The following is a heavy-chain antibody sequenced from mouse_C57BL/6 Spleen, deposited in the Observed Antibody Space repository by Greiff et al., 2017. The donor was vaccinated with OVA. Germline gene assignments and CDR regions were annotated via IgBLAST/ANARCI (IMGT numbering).Heavy chain of an antibody. CDR3: TTRGITTVVATDWYFDV. CDR2: IDPENGDT. V-gene: IGHV14-4*01. J-gene: IGHJ1*03. D-gene: IGHD1-1*01. CDR1: GFNIKDDY. Sequence: VQLKQSGAELVRPGASVKLSCTASGFNIKDDYMHWVKQRPEQGLEWIGWIDPENGDTEYASKFQGKATITADTSSNTAYLQLSSLTSEDTAVYYCTTRGITTVVATDWYFDVWGKGTTVTVSS.